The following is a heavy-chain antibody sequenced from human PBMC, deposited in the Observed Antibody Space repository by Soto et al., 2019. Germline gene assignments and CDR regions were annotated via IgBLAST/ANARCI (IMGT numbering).Heavy chain of an antibody. J-gene: IGHJ4*02. V-gene: IGHV3-23*01. D-gene: IGHD6-13*01. Sequence: LRLSCAASGFTFSSYAMSWVRQAPGKGLEWVSTISPSGGSTYYADSVKGRFTISRDNSKNTLYLQMDSLKAEDTAIYYCAKRTVYSSSWFHFDYWGQGTLVTVSS. CDR2: ISPSGGST. CDR1: GFTFSSYA. CDR3: AKRTVYSSSWFHFDY.